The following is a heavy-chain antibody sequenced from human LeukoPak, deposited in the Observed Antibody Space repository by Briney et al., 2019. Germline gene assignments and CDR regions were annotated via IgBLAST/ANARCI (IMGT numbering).Heavy chain of an antibody. CDR2: ISGSGGST. V-gene: IGHV3-23*01. CDR1: GFTFSSYA. J-gene: IGHJ5*02. CDR3: AKDRGYCSSTSCPLNWFDP. Sequence: PGGSLRLSCAASGFTFSSYATSWVRQAPGKGLEWVSAISGSGGSTYYADSVKGRFTISRDNSKNTLYLQMNSLRAEDTAVYYCAKDRGYCSSTSCPLNWFDPWGQGTLVTVSS. D-gene: IGHD2-2*01.